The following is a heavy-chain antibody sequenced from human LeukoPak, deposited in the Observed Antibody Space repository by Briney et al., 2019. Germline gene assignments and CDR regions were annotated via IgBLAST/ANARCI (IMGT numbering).Heavy chain of an antibody. CDR2: INPDGSEK. J-gene: IGHJ6*04. V-gene: IGHV3-7*01. CDR3: ARDLAAWDV. CDR1: GFTFSNYW. Sequence: GGSLRLSCAASGFTFSNYWMSWVRQAPGNGLEWVANINPDGSEKYSVDSVTGRFTISRDNAENTEFLQMNSLRAEDSAVYYCARDLAAWDVWGKGTTVTVSS.